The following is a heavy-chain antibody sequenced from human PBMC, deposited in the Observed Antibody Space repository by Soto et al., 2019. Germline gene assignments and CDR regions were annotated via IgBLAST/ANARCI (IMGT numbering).Heavy chain of an antibody. J-gene: IGHJ4*02. D-gene: IGHD1-26*01. V-gene: IGHV4-30-4*03. CDR1: GGSISSGNFY. CDR3: AHYSHGGNTYFDR. Sequence: SETLSLTCTVSGGSISSGNFYWSWIRQPPGKGLEWIGYIYFSGSTSYSPSLKSRLTISLNTSNNQFSLKLTSVTAADTAVYYGAHYSHGGNTYFDRWGKGALVTVSS. CDR2: IYFSGST.